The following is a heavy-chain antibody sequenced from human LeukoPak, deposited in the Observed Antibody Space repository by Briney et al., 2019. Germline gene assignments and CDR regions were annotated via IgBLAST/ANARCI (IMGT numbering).Heavy chain of an antibody. D-gene: IGHD1-1*01. CDR2: ISAGGGST. J-gene: IGHJ4*02. CDR3: APNWNLDY. V-gene: IGHV3-23*01. Sequence: GGSLRLSCVVSGITFSSYAMSGVRQAPGKGLDWVSAISAGGGSTYYADPVKGRFTISRDNSKNTVYLQMNSLRGEDTAIYYCAPNWNLDYWGQGSLVTVSS. CDR1: GITFSSYA.